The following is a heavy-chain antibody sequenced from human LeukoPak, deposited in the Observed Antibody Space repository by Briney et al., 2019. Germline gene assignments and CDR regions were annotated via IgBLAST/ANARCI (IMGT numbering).Heavy chain of an antibody. V-gene: IGHV3-15*01. CDR2: IKSKSDGGAT. CDR3: AARYNWNDLAY. J-gene: IGHJ4*02. CDR1: GFTFTNAW. Sequence: GGSLRLSCAASGFTFTNAWMSWVRQAPGRGLEWVGRIKSKSDGGATDYAAPVKGRFTISRDDSKNTLYLQMNSLKIEDTAAYYCAARYNWNDLAYWGQGTLVTVSS. D-gene: IGHD1-1*01.